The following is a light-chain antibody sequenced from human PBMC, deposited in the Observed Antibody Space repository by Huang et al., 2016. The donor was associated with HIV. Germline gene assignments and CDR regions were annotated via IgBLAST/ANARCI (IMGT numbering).Light chain of an antibody. Sequence: EIVLTQSPGTLSLSPGERATLSCRASQSVSSSYLAWYQQKPGQAPRLLSYGASTRATGIPDRFSGSGSGTDFTLTISRLEPEDFAVYHCQQYGSSWTFGQGTRLEIK. J-gene: IGKJ1*01. CDR3: QQYGSSWT. CDR1: QSVSSSY. CDR2: GAS. V-gene: IGKV3-20*01.